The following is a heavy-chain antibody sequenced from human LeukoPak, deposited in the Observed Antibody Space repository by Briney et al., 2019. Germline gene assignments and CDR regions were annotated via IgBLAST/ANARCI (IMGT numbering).Heavy chain of an antibody. CDR1: GYTFTGYY. D-gene: IGHD3-22*01. CDR3: AGHYYDSSGYSDY. Sequence: ASVKVSCKASGYTFTGYYMHWVRQAPGQGLEWMGWINPNSGGTNYAQKFQGRVTMTRDTSISTAYMELSRLRSDDTAVYYCAGHYYDSSGYSDYWGQGTLVTVSS. CDR2: INPNSGGT. V-gene: IGHV1-2*02. J-gene: IGHJ4*02.